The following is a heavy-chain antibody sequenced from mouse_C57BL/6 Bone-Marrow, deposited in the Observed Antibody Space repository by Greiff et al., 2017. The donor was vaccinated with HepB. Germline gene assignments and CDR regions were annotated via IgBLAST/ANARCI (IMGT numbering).Heavy chain of an antibody. J-gene: IGHJ3*01. CDR3: ARDYDYDGEGFAY. CDR1: GYTFTSYW. D-gene: IGHD2-4*01. V-gene: IGHV1-69*01. Sequence: QVQLQQPGAELVMPGASVKLSCKASGYTFTSYWMHWVKQRPGQGLEWIGEIDPSDSYTNYNQKFKGKSTSTVDKSSSTAYMQLSSLTSADSAVYYCARDYDYDGEGFAYWGQGTLVTVSA. CDR2: IDPSDSYT.